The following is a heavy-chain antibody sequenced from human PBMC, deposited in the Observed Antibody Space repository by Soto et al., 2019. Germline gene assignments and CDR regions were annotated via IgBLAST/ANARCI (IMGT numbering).Heavy chain of an antibody. CDR3: ARALHSSGPYYYYYGMDV. Sequence: ASVKVSCKASGYTFTGYYMHWVRQAPGQGLEWMGWINPNSGGTNYAQKFQGWVTMTRDTSISTAYMELSRLRSDDTAVYYCARALHSSGPYYYYYGMDVWGQGTTVTVSS. CDR2: INPNSGGT. J-gene: IGHJ6*02. V-gene: IGHV1-2*04. CDR1: GYTFTGYY. D-gene: IGHD6-19*01.